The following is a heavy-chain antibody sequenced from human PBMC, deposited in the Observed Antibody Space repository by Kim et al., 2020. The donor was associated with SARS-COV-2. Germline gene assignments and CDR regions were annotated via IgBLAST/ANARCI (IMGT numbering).Heavy chain of an antibody. Sequence: KDYADSGKGRLTISRDNSKNTLYLQMNSLRAEDTAVYYCAKVGTDGAFEIWGQGTMVAVSS. J-gene: IGHJ3*02. CDR3: AKVGTDGAFEI. D-gene: IGHD2-21*02. CDR2: K. V-gene: IGHV3-33*06.